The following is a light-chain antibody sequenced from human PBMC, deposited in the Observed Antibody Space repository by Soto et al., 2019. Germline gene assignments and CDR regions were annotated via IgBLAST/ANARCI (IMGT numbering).Light chain of an antibody. CDR1: QSISSW. V-gene: IGKV1-5*01. CDR2: DAS. CDR3: PQCTSYSRT. Sequence: DIQMTQSPSTLSASVGERVTITCRASQSISSWLAWYQQKPEKAPKLLIFDASTLERGVPSRFSGSGSGTEFTLTLHHLQPYDFATDYCPQCTSYSRTFRQGAKGDIK. J-gene: IGKJ1*01.